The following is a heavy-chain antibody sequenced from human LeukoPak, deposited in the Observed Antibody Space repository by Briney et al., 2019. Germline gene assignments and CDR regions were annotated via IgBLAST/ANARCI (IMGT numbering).Heavy chain of an antibody. CDR1: GGSISNYY. J-gene: IGHJ6*03. CDR3: ATLYGDYGNHYYMDV. CDR2: IFYTGSS. D-gene: IGHD4-17*01. V-gene: IGHV4-59*01. Sequence: SETLSLTCTVSGGSISNYYWSWIRQPPGKGLEWIGYIFYTGSSKYSPSLKSRVSISIDTSKKQFALKLSSVTAADTAVYFCATLYGDYGNHYYMDVWGKGTTVTVSS.